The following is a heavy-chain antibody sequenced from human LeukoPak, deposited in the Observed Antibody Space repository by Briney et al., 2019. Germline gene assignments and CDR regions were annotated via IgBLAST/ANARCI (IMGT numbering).Heavy chain of an antibody. V-gene: IGHV3-30-3*01. CDR2: ISYDGSNK. CDR1: GFTFSSYA. Sequence: GGSLRLSCAASGFTFSSYAMHWVRQAPGKGLEWVAVISYDGSNKYYADSVKGRFTISRDNSKNTLYLQMNSLRAEDTAVYYCARNPYDFWSGYSITYYFDYWGQGTLVTVSS. D-gene: IGHD3-3*01. CDR3: ARNPYDFWSGYSITYYFDY. J-gene: IGHJ4*02.